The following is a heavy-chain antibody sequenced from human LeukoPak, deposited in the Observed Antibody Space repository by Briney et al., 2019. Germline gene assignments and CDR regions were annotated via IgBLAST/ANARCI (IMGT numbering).Heavy chain of an antibody. CDR2: ISSSGSTI. J-gene: IGHJ4*02. CDR3: ARAGDYVWGSYWIGRVDY. Sequence: GGSLRLSCAASGFTFSDYYMSWIRQAPGKGLEWVSYISSSGSTIYYADSVKGRFTIYRDNAKNSLYLQMNSLRAEDTAVYYCARAGDYVWGSYWIGRVDYWGQGTLVTVSS. D-gene: IGHD3-16*01. CDR1: GFTFSDYY. V-gene: IGHV3-11*01.